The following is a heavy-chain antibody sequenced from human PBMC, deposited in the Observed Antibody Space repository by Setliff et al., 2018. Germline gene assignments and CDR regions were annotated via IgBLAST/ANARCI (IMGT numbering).Heavy chain of an antibody. CDR2: IYSSGST. J-gene: IGHJ4*02. D-gene: IGHD3-22*01. V-gene: IGHV4-30-4*08. CDR1: GGSISSGDYY. Sequence: TLSLTCTVSGGSISSGDYYWSWIRQPPGKGLEWIGYIYSSGSTYYNPSLKSRVSISVDTSKNQFSLKLSSVTAADTAVYYCARESRYYYDNLGTLDYWGQGTRVTVSS. CDR3: ARESRYYYDNLGTLDY.